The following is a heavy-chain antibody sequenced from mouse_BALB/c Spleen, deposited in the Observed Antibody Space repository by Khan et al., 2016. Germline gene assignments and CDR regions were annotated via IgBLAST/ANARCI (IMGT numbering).Heavy chain of an antibody. CDR2: IWRGGST. CDR1: GFSLTSYG. Sequence: VQLQESGPSLVQPSQSLSITCTVSGFSLTSYGVHWVRQSPGKGLEWLGVIWRGGSTDYNAAFMSRLSITKDNSKSQVFFKMNSLQADDTAIYYCAKSNYDVGYYAMAYWGQGTSITVAS. D-gene: IGHD2-4*01. J-gene: IGHJ4*01. CDR3: AKSNYDVGYYAMAY. V-gene: IGHV2-5-1*01.